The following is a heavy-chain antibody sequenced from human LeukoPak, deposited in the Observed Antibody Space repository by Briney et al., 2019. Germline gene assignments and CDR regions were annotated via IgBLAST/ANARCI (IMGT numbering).Heavy chain of an antibody. CDR2: IYYSGST. V-gene: IGHV4-59*01. J-gene: IGHJ3*02. D-gene: IGHD3-22*01. CDR1: GGSISSYY. Sequence: SQTLSLTCTVSGGSISSYYWSWIRQPPGKGLEWIGYIYYSGSTNYNPSLKSRVTISVDTSKNQFSLKLSSVTAADTAVYYCARSGYDSSGYYYVGDAFDIWGQGTMVTVSS. CDR3: ARSGYDSSGYYYVGDAFDI.